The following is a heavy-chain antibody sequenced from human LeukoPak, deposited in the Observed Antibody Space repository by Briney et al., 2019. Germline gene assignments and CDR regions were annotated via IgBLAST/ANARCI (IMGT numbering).Heavy chain of an antibody. Sequence: SETLSLTCTVSGGSISSGGYYWSWIRQHPGKGLEWIGYIYYSGSTYYNPSLKSRVTISVDTSKNQFSLKLSSVTAADTAVYYCAREKAYYYLTMIVVATPPDWFDPWGQGTLVTVSS. D-gene: IGHD3-22*01. V-gene: IGHV4-31*03. CDR1: GGSISSGGYY. CDR3: AREKAYYYLTMIVVATPPDWFDP. CDR2: IYYSGST. J-gene: IGHJ5*02.